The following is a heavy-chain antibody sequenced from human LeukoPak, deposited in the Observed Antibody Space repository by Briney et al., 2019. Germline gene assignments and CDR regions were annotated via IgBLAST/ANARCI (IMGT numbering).Heavy chain of an antibody. Sequence: SETLSLTCTVSGGSISSSSHYWGWVRQPPGKGLEGIGNIYDSGSTYYNPSVKIRVTISVDPSKNQFSLKVSSVTAPDTAVYYCARTVRSYYGSGTYGVDWGQGTLVTVSS. CDR3: ARTVRSYYGSGTYGVD. CDR2: IYDSGST. J-gene: IGHJ4*02. V-gene: IGHV4-39*01. CDR1: GGSISSSSHY. D-gene: IGHD3-10*01.